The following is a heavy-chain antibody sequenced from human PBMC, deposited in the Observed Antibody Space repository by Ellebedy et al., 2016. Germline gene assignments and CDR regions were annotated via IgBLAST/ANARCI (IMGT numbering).Heavy chain of an antibody. CDR3: ARQGGVPAAISWFNP. CDR2: IYYSGST. V-gene: IGHV4-39*01. Sequence: SETLSLXXTVSGGSISSSSYYWGWIRQPPGKGLEWIGSIYYSGSTYYNPSLKSRVTISVDTSKNQFSLKLSSVTAADTAVYYCARQGGVPAAISWFNPWGQGTLVTVSS. D-gene: IGHD2-2*02. J-gene: IGHJ5*02. CDR1: GGSISSSSYY.